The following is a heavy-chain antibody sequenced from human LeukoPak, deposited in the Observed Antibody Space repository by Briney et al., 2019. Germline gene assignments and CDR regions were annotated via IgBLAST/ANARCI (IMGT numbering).Heavy chain of an antibody. CDR3: ARDPGSYYDSSAQMSGGAFDI. V-gene: IGHV1-46*01. CDR2: INSSGGST. D-gene: IGHD3-22*01. J-gene: IGHJ3*02. CDR1: GYTFTSYY. Sequence: VSVKVSCKASGYTFTSYYMHWVRQAPGQGLEWMGIINSSGGSTSYAQEFQGRVTMTRDMSTSTVYMELSSLRSEDTAVYYCARDPGSYYDSSAQMSGGAFDIWGQGTMVTVSS.